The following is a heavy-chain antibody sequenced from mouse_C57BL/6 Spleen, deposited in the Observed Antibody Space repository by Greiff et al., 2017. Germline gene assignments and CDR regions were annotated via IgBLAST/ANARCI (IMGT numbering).Heavy chain of an antibody. J-gene: IGHJ3*01. V-gene: IGHV1-82*01. CDR1: GYAFSSSW. Sequence: LVEPGASVKISCKASGYAFSSSWMNWVKQRPGKGLEWIGRIYPGDGDTNYNGKFKGKATLTADKSSSTAYMQLSSLTSEDSAVYFCARGGNYEAWFAYWGQGTLVTVSA. CDR3: ARGGNYEAWFAY. D-gene: IGHD2-1*01. CDR2: IYPGDGDT.